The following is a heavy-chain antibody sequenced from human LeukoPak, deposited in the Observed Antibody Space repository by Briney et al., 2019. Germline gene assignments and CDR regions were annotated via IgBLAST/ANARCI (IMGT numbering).Heavy chain of an antibody. V-gene: IGHV4-39*07. Sequence: SETLSLTCTVSGGSISSSSYYWGWIRQPPGKGLEWIGSIYYSGSTYYNPSLESRVTISVDTSKNQFSLKLSSVTAADTAVYYCARGRYFDWLLKHNWFDPWGQGTLVTVSS. CDR3: ARGRYFDWLLKHNWFDP. CDR1: GGSISSSSYY. D-gene: IGHD3-9*01. CDR2: IYYSGST. J-gene: IGHJ5*02.